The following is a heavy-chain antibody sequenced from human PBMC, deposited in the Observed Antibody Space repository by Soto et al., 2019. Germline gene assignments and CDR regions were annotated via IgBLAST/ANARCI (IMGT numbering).Heavy chain of an antibody. V-gene: IGHV1-69*12. Sequence: QVQLVQSGAEVKKPGSSVKVSCKASGGTFSSYAISWVRQAPGQGLEWMGGIIPIFGTANYAQKFQGRVTITADESTSTAYRELSSLRSEDTAVYYCARDRRYNWNSDYYYYGMDVWGQGTTVTVSS. J-gene: IGHJ6*02. CDR3: ARDRRYNWNSDYYYYGMDV. CDR2: IIPIFGTA. CDR1: GGTFSSYA. D-gene: IGHD1-7*01.